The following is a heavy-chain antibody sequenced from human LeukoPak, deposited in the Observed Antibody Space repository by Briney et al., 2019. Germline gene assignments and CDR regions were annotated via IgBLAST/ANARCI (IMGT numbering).Heavy chain of an antibody. Sequence: GGSLRLSCAASGFTFINHAMTWVRQAPGKGLEWVSAIGGSGGVTYYADSVRGRFTVSRDNSKNTLYLQMNSLRADDTAVYYCAKDHNDFWSGYPPNWGQGTLVTVSS. CDR3: AKDHNDFWSGYPPN. CDR2: IGGSGGVT. V-gene: IGHV3-23*01. J-gene: IGHJ4*02. D-gene: IGHD3-3*01. CDR1: GFTFINHA.